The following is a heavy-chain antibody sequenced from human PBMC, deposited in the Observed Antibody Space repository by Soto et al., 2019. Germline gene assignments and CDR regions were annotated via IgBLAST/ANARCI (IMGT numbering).Heavy chain of an antibody. CDR2: IWYDGSNK. CDR1: GFTFSSYG. V-gene: IGHV3-33*01. Sequence: GGSLRLSCAASGFTFSSYGMHWARQAPGKGLEWVAVIWYDGSNKYYADSVKGRFTISRDNSKNTLYLQMNSLRAEDTAVYYCARDSNGMDVWGQGTTVTVSS. J-gene: IGHJ6*02. CDR3: ARDSNGMDV.